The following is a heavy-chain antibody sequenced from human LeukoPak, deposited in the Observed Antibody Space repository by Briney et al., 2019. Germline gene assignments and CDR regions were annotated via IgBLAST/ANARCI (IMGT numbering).Heavy chain of an antibody. J-gene: IGHJ4*02. D-gene: IGHD3-22*01. CDR2: IKQDGSEK. V-gene: IGHV3-7*01. CDR1: GFTFSSYW. Sequence: GGSPRPSCAASGFTFSSYWMSWVRQAPGKGLEWVANIKQDGSEKYYVDSVKGRFTISRDNAKNSLYLQMNSLRAEDTAVYYCASDRDYYDSSGYLFDYWGQGTLVTVSS. CDR3: ASDRDYYDSSGYLFDY.